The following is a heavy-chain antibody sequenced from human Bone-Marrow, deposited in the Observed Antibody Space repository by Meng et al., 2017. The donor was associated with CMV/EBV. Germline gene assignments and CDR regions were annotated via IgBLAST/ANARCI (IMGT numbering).Heavy chain of an antibody. Sequence: GGSLRLSCAASGFTFSNYWMHWVRQAPGKGLVWVSRINSDGSITNYADSVKGRFTISRDNAQNPLYLQMNSLRAEDTAVYFCARAQFDPWGQGTLGT. J-gene: IGHJ5*02. V-gene: IGHV3-74*01. CDR2: INSDGSIT. CDR3: ARAQFDP. CDR1: GFTFSNYW.